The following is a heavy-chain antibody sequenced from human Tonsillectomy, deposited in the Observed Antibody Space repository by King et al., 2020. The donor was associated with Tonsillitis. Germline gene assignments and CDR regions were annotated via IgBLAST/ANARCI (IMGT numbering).Heavy chain of an antibody. CDR3: VKGAIVVTILTPGDS. Sequence: VQLVESGGGVVQPGRSLRLSCAASGFTFSSYGMHWVRQAPGKGLEWVALISYEGSSKYFADSVKGRFTISRDNSKNTLYLKMNSLRAEDTAVYYCVKGAIVVTILTPGDSWGQGTLVTVSS. D-gene: IGHD5-12*01. J-gene: IGHJ4*02. V-gene: IGHV3-30*18. CDR1: GFTFSSYG. CDR2: ISYEGSSK.